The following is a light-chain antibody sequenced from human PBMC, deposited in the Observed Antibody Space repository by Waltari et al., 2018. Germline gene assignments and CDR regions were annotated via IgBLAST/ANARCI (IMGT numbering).Light chain of an antibody. CDR2: KAS. CDR1: QSISNW. J-gene: IGKJ3*01. Sequence: DIQMTQSPSPLSASVGDRVTITCRASQSISNWLAWYQQKPGKAPKVLIYKASSLQSGVASRFSGSGSGTEFTLTISSLQPDDFATYYCQHYNSYSVTFGPGTKVDI. V-gene: IGKV1-5*03. CDR3: QHYNSYSVT.